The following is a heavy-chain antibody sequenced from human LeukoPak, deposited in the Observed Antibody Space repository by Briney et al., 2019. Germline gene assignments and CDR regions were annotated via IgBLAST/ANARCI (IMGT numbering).Heavy chain of an antibody. CDR3: GWGDWFDP. V-gene: IGHV3-30*02. J-gene: IGHJ5*02. CDR1: GFTFSSYV. D-gene: IGHD3-16*01. CDR2: IRYDGSNK. Sequence: GGSLRLSCAASGFTFSSYVMHWVRQTPGKGLEWVAFIRYDGSNKYYADSVKGRFTISRDNSKNTLYLQMNSLRAEDTAVYYCGWGDWFDPWGQGTLVTVSS.